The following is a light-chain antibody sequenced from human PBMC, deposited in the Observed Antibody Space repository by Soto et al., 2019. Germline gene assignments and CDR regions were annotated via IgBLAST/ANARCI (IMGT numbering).Light chain of an antibody. CDR1: SSDVGGYDY. Sequence: QSALTQPASVSGSPGQSITISCTGTSSDVGGYDYVSWYQHHPGKAPKLMIYDVSNRPSGVSNRFSGSKSGNTASLTISGLHTEDEADYYCSSYTSSSTYVFGTGTKVTVL. V-gene: IGLV2-14*03. J-gene: IGLJ1*01. CDR2: DVS. CDR3: SSYTSSSTYV.